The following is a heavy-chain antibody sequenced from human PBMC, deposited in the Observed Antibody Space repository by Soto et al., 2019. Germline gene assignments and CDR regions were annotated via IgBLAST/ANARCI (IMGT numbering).Heavy chain of an antibody. CDR2: ISYDGSNK. Sequence: QVQLVESGGGVVQPGRSLRLSCAASGFTFSSYAMHWVRQAPGKGLEWVAVISYDGSNKYYADSVKGRFTISRDNSKNTLYLQMNSLRAEDTAVYYCARSLRSGFGVDYWGQGTLVTVSS. D-gene: IGHD5-12*01. CDR3: ARSLRSGFGVDY. V-gene: IGHV3-30-3*01. CDR1: GFTFSSYA. J-gene: IGHJ4*02.